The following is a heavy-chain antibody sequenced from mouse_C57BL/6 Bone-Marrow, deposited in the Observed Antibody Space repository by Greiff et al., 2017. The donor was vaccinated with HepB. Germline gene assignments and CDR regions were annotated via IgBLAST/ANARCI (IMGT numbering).Heavy chain of an antibody. J-gene: IGHJ1*03. CDR2: IDPNSGGT. Sequence: VQLQQSGAELVKPGASVKLSCKASGYTFTSYWMHWVKQRPGRGLEWIGRIDPNSGGTKYNEKFKSKATLTVDTPSSTAYMQLSSLTSEDSAVYYCARGTVVAHWYFDVWGTGTTVTVSS. V-gene: IGHV1-72*01. CDR3: ARGTVVAHWYFDV. CDR1: GYTFTSYW. D-gene: IGHD1-1*01.